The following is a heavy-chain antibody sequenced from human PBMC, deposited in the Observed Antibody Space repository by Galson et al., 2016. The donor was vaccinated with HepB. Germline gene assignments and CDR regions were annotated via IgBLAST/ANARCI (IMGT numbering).Heavy chain of an antibody. D-gene: IGHD5-12*01. CDR3: ARNGRATADFDY. Sequence: ETLSLTCTVSGGSISSSSYYWGWIRQPPGKGLQWIGTIYYSGSTYYNPSLRSRVTISLDTSKNQFSLRLTSLTAADTATYYCARNGRATADFDYWGQGTLVTVSS. CDR2: IYYSGST. J-gene: IGHJ4*02. V-gene: IGHV4-39*01. CDR1: GGSISSSSYY.